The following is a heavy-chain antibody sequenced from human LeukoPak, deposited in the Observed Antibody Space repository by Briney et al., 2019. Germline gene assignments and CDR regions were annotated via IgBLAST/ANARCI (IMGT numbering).Heavy chain of an antibody. V-gene: IGHV1-18*01. CDR1: GYTFTSYG. CDR3: ARDGTGVYNLVQY. D-gene: IGHD5-24*01. Sequence: GASVKVSCKASGYTFTSYGMTEVRQAPGQGLEWMGWISAYNGNTSYAQKVQGRVTMTTDTSTRTPYMELRGLRSDDTAVYYCARDGTGVYNLVQYWGQGTLVTVSS. CDR2: ISAYNGNT. J-gene: IGHJ4*02.